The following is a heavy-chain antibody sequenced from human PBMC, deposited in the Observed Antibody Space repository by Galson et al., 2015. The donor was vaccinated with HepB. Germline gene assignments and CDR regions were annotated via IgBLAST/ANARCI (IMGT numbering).Heavy chain of an antibody. CDR1: GFTFSDFY. J-gene: IGHJ3*02. D-gene: IGHD3-3*01. V-gene: IGHV3-11*01. CDR3: ARTYYDFWSGVDAFDI. CDR2: ISSSGYTI. Sequence: SLRLSCAASGFTFSDFYMSWIRQAPGKELEWVSLISSSGYTIYYADSVKGRFPISRDNAKNSLYLQMNSLRAEDTAVYYCARTYYDFWSGVDAFDIWGQGTVLTVSS.